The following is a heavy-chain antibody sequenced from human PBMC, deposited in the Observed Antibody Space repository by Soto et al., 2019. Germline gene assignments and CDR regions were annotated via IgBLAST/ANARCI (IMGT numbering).Heavy chain of an antibody. Sequence: EVQLVESGGGLVKPGGSLRLSCAGSGFTFSNVWMNWVRQAPGKGLVWVGRIKSETDGGTIDYAAPVKGRFTISRDDSNNTLYLQMNSLKTEDTATYYCTLLALKYNSDWYPLSDWGQGTRVTVSS. CDR1: GFTFSNVW. D-gene: IGHD6-19*01. V-gene: IGHV3-15*07. CDR3: TLLALKYNSDWYPLSD. CDR2: IKSETDGGTI. J-gene: IGHJ4*02.